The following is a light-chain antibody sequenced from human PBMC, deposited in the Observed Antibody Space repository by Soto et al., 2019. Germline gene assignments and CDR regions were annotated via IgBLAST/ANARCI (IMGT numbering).Light chain of an antibody. J-gene: IGKJ1*01. CDR2: AAS. CDR1: QTIINY. Sequence: DIQMTQSPSSLSASVGDRVTITCRASQTIINYLNWYQHKPGTAPKLLIYAASSLQSGVPSRFSGSGSGTDFTLTISSLQPEDFATYYCRQSYSIPPTFGQGTKVDIK. CDR3: RQSYSIPPT. V-gene: IGKV1-39*01.